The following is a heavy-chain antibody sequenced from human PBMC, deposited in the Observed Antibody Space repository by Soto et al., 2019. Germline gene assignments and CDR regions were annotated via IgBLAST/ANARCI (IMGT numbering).Heavy chain of an antibody. V-gene: IGHV5-51*01. J-gene: IGHJ6*02. CDR3: ARRYKYNWNYDYYGMDV. CDR1: GYSFTSYW. D-gene: IGHD1-20*01. CDR2: IYPGDSDT. Sequence: GESLKISCKGSGYSFTSYWIGWVRQMPGKGLEWMGIIYPGDSDTRYSPSFQGQVTISADKSISTAYLQWSSLKASDTAMYYCARRYKYNWNYDYYGMDVWGQGTTVTVSS.